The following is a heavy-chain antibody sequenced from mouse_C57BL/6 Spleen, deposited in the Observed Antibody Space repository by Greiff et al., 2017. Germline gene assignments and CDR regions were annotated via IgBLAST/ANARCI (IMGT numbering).Heavy chain of an antibody. CDR3: ARYRGYYGSSPFDY. D-gene: IGHD1-1*01. Sequence: EVKLVESEGGLVQPGSSMKLSCTASGFTFSDYYMAWVRQVPEKGLEWVANINYDGSSTYYLDSLKSRFIISRDNAENILYLQMSSLESEDTATYYCARYRGYYGSSPFDYRGQGTTLPVSS. J-gene: IGHJ2*01. CDR1: GFTFSDYY. V-gene: IGHV5-16*01. CDR2: INYDGSST.